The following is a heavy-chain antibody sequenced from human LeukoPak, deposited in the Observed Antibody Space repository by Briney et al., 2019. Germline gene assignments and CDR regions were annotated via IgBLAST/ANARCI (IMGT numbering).Heavy chain of an antibody. CDR1: GGSISSYY. D-gene: IGHD3-22*01. CDR3: ARAKADYYDSSGENWFDP. V-gene: IGHV4-59*01. CDR2: IYYSGST. J-gene: IGHJ5*02. Sequence: SETLSLTCTVSGGSISSYYWSWIRQPPGKGLEWIGYIYYSGSTNYNPSLKSRVTISVDTSKNQFSLKLSSVTAAGTAVYYCARAKADYYDSSGENWFDPWGQGTLVTVSS.